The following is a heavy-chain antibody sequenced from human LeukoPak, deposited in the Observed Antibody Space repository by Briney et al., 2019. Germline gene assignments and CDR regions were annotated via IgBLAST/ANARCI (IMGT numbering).Heavy chain of an antibody. Sequence: GASVKVSCKASGYTFTSYYMHWMRQAPGQGPEWMGIINPRGGSTDYSQKFQDRVTMSSDTSTSTVYMGLSSLRSEDTAVYFCARVGVTAAIADYWGQGTLVTVSS. D-gene: IGHD6-25*01. V-gene: IGHV1-46*01. CDR3: ARVGVTAAIADY. CDR2: INPRGGST. J-gene: IGHJ4*02. CDR1: GYTFTSYY.